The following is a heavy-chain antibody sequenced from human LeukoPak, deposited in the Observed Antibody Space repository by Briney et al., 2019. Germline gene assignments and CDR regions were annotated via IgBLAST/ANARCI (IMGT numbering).Heavy chain of an antibody. V-gene: IGHV4-61*02. CDR2: IYTSGST. Sequence: SETLSLTCTVSGGSISSGSYYWSWIRQPAGKGLEWIGRIYTSGSTNYNPSLKSRVTISVDTSKNQFSLKLSSVTAADTAVYYCARVLYCGGDCYYVDYWGQGTLVTVSS. CDR1: GGSISSGSYY. D-gene: IGHD2-21*02. J-gene: IGHJ4*02. CDR3: ARVLYCGGDCYYVDY.